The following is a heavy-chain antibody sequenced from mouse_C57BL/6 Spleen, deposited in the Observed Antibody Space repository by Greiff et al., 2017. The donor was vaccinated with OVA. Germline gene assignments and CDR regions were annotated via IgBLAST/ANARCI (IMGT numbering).Heavy chain of an antibody. J-gene: IGHJ2*01. CDR2: INPNNGGT. CDR3: ARGIYYVDY. CDR1: GYTFTDYY. D-gene: IGHD1-1*01. V-gene: IGHV1-26*01. Sequence: EVQLQQSGPELVKPGASVKISCKASGYTFTDYYMNWVKQSHGKSLEWIGDINPNNGGTSYNQKFKGKATLTVDKSSSTAYMELRSLTSEDSAVYYCARGIYYVDYWGQGTTLTVSS.